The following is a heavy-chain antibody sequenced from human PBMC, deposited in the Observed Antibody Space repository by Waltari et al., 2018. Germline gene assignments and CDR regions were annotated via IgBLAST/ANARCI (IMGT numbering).Heavy chain of an antibody. Sequence: EAQLVESGGGLVQPGGSLRLSCAASGFTFSIYWMSWVRQAPGKGLVWVDNINRDGSEKYYVDSVKGRFTISRDNAKNSLYLQMNSLRADDTAVYYCARYSGNYGGFDYWGQGTLVTVSS. CDR2: INRDGSEK. V-gene: IGHV3-7*01. CDR1: GFTFSIYW. CDR3: ARYSGNYGGFDY. J-gene: IGHJ4*02. D-gene: IGHD1-26*01.